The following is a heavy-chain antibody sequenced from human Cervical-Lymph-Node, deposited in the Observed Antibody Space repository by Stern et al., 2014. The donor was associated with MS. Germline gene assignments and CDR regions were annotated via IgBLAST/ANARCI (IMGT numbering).Heavy chain of an antibody. Sequence: QLQLQESGPGLVKPSETLSLTCTVSGGSISSSYWSWIRQPPGKGLEWIGHIYHSGGTHYNPSLQGRFTISRDPPKNQISLKLSSVTAADTAVYYCARHYSSSWYMKAFDIWGQGKMLTVSS. CDR1: GGSISSSY. CDR3: ARHYSSSWYMKAFDI. CDR2: IYHSGGT. V-gene: IGHV4-59*08. D-gene: IGHD6-13*01. J-gene: IGHJ3*02.